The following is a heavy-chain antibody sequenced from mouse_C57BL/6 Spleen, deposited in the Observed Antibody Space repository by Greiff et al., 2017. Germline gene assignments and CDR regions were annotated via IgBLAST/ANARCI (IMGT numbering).Heavy chain of an antibody. CDR2: ISSGGSYT. CDR3: ARHFGITTVVAKDYAMDY. J-gene: IGHJ4*01. CDR1: GFTFSSYG. V-gene: IGHV5-6*01. Sequence: EVQLVESGGDLVKPGGSLKLSCAASGFTFSSYGMSWVRQTPDKRLEWVATISSGGSYTYYPDSVKGRFTISRDNAKNTLYLQMSSLKTEDTAMYYCARHFGITTVVAKDYAMDYWGQGTSVTVSS. D-gene: IGHD1-1*01.